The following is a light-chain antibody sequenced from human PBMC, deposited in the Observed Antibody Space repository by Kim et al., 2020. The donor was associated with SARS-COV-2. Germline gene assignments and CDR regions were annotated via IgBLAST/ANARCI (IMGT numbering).Light chain of an antibody. Sequence: ASVGDRVTITCRASQSISSYLNWYKQKPGKAPKLLIYAASSLQSGVPSRFSGRGSGTDFTLTISSLLPEDVATYYCQQSYSTPQTFGQGTKVDIK. CDR2: AAS. CDR3: QQSYSTPQT. CDR1: QSISSY. J-gene: IGKJ1*01. V-gene: IGKV1-39*01.